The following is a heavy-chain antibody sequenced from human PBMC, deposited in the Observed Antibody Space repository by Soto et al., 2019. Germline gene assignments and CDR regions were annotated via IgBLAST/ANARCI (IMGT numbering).Heavy chain of an antibody. CDR2: IIPFFGTS. J-gene: IGHJ6*02. CDR1: GGTFSSYP. V-gene: IGHV1-69*01. D-gene: IGHD2-8*02. Sequence: QVPLVQSGAEVKKPGSSVKVSCQASGGTFSSYPINWVRQAPGQGLEWMGGIIPFFGTSNYAQKFQGRVTITADESTSTVFMELRSLRSEDTAVYYCARVGYVTNYGMAVWGQGTTVTVSS. CDR3: ARVGYVTNYGMAV.